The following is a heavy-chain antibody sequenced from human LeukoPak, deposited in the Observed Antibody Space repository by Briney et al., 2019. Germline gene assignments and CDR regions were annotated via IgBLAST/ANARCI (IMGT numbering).Heavy chain of an antibody. D-gene: IGHD1/OR15-1a*01. CDR3: ARDDGTGEQKSVNY. J-gene: IGHJ4*02. Sequence: SETLSLTCTVSGYSISSGYYWGWFGKPPGKGLKGIGSIYHSGSTYYNPSLKSRVTISVDTSKNQFSLKLSSVTAADTAVYYCARDDGTGEQKSVNYWGQGTLVTVSS. CDR2: IYHSGST. CDR1: GYSISSGYY. V-gene: IGHV4-38-2*02.